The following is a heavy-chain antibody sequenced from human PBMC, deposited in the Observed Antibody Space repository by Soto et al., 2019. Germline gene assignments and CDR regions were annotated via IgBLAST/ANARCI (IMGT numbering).Heavy chain of an antibody. CDR3: ARHSPDFDWLSQFDY. V-gene: IGHV4-59*08. CDR2: IFYFGNT. D-gene: IGHD3-9*01. CDR1: GCSLISYI. J-gene: IGHJ4*02. Sequence: SETLSLTFNVPGCSLISYIGRWIRQTPGKGLEWIGYIFYFGNTNYNPSLKSRVTLSIDTSKNQLSLKLSSVTAADTAVYYCARHSPDFDWLSQFDYWGQGTLVTVS.